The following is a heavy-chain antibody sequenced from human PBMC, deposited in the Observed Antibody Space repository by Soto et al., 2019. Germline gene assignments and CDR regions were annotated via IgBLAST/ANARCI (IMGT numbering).Heavy chain of an antibody. Sequence: PSETLSLTCAVYGGSFSGYYWSWIRQPPGKGLEWIGEINHSGSTNYNPSLKSRVTISVDTSKNQFSLKLSSVTAADTAVYYCAREEVAGHNWFDPWGQGTLVTVS. CDR2: INHSGST. D-gene: IGHD6-19*01. CDR1: GGSFSGYY. J-gene: IGHJ5*02. CDR3: AREEVAGHNWFDP. V-gene: IGHV4-34*01.